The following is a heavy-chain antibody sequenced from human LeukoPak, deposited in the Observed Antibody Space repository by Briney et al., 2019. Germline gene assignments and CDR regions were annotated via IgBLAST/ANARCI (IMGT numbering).Heavy chain of an antibody. D-gene: IGHD2-8*01. V-gene: IGHV1-24*01. CDR1: GYTHTELS. J-gene: IGHJ6*02. Sequence: ASVKVSCKVSGYTHTELSMHWVRQAPGKGLEWMGGFDLEDGETIYAQKFQGRVTMTEDTSTDTAYMELSSLRSEDTAVYYCATAEQNGYGMDVWGQGTTVTVSS. CDR2: FDLEDGET. CDR3: ATAEQNGYGMDV.